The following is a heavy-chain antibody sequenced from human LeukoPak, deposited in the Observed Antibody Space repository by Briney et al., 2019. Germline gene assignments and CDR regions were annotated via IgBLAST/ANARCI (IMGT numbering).Heavy chain of an antibody. D-gene: IGHD1-26*01. CDR2: IYYSGST. CDR3: ARVIVGATLWFDP. Sequence: SETLSLTCTVSGDSISSYSWSWIRQPPGKGLEWIGYIYYSGSTNYNPSLKSRVTISVDTSKNQFSLKLTSVTAADTAVYYCARVIVGATLWFDPWGQGTLVTVSS. J-gene: IGHJ5*02. CDR1: GDSISSYS. V-gene: IGHV4-59*01.